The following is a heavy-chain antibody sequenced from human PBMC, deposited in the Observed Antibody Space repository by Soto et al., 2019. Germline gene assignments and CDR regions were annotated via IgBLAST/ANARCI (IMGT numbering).Heavy chain of an antibody. Sequence: PGGSLRLSCAASGFTFDDYAMHWVRQAPGKGLEWVSGISWNSGSIGYADSVKGRFTISRDNAKNSLYLQMNSLRAEDTALYYCAKDPYGSSWYGDYFDYWGQGTLVTVSS. CDR2: ISWNSGSI. V-gene: IGHV3-9*01. CDR3: AKDPYGSSWYGDYFDY. J-gene: IGHJ4*02. CDR1: GFTFDDYA. D-gene: IGHD6-13*01.